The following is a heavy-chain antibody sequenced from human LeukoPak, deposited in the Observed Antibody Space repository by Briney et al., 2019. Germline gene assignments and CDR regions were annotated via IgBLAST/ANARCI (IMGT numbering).Heavy chain of an antibody. CDR1: GFTFSSYW. Sequence: PGGSLRLSCTASGFTFSSYWMHWVRQAPGKGLEWLSAISGDATYIFSSDSVKGRFTISRDNSKNTLYLQMNSLRAEDTAVYYCAKLTIFGVVITPYFDYWGQGTLVTVSS. J-gene: IGHJ4*02. D-gene: IGHD3-3*01. V-gene: IGHV3-23*01. CDR3: AKLTIFGVVITPYFDY. CDR2: ISGDATYI.